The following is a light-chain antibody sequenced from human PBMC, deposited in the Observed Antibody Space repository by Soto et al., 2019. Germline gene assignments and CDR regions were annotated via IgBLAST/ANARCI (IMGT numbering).Light chain of an antibody. CDR1: SSNIGSNY. CDR2: RNN. V-gene: IGLV1-47*01. CDR3: AAWDDSLSGLYV. J-gene: IGLJ1*01. Sequence: QAVVTQPPSASGTPGQRVTISCSGSSSNIGSNYVYWYQQLPGTAPKLLIYRNNQRPSGVPDRFSGSKSGTSASPAISGLRSEDEADYYCAAWDDSLSGLYVFGTGTKLTVL.